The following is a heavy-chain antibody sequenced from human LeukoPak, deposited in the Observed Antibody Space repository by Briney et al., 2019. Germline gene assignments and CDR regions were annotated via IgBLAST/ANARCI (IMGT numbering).Heavy chain of an antibody. CDR1: GGSISILY. CDR3: ARDRELGV. D-gene: IGHD1-26*01. Sequence: SETLSLTCTVSGGSISILYWSWIRQPPGKGLEWIGYIYDSVNTNYNPSLKSRVTISVDMSRNQFSLKLNSVTAADTAIYYCARDRELGVWGQGTTVTVSS. J-gene: IGHJ6*02. CDR2: IYDSVNT. V-gene: IGHV4-59*11.